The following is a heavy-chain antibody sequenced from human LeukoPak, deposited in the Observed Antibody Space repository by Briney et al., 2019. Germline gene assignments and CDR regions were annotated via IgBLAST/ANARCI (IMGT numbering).Heavy chain of an antibody. Sequence: PGGSLRLSCAASGFTFSSYGMHWVRQAPGKGLEWVAVISYDGSNKYYADSVKGRFTISRDNSKNTLYLQMNSLRAEDTAVYYCARDKTTVTTFGDSESILDYWGQGTLVTVSS. J-gene: IGHJ4*02. V-gene: IGHV3-30*03. CDR1: GFTFSSYG. D-gene: IGHD4-17*01. CDR3: ARDKTTVTTFGDSESILDY. CDR2: ISYDGSNK.